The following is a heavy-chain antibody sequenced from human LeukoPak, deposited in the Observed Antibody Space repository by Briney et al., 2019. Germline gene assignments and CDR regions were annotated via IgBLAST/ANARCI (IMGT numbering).Heavy chain of an antibody. Sequence: GGSLRLSCAVSGITFSSYWMHWVRQDPGRGLLWVSRINTQGTYTNYADSVKGRFTISRDNAKNTLYLQMNSLRAEDTAVYYCAKLRQWLSDSWGQGTLVTVSS. CDR1: GITFSSYW. J-gene: IGHJ4*02. V-gene: IGHV3-74*01. D-gene: IGHD6-19*01. CDR3: AKLRQWLSDS. CDR2: INTQGTYT.